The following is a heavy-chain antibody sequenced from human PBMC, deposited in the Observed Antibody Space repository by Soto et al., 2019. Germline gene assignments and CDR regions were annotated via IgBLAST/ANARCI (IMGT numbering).Heavy chain of an antibody. J-gene: IGHJ6*02. D-gene: IGHD1-7*01. CDR2: IIPIFGTA. V-gene: IGHV1-69*06. Sequence: QVQLVQSGAEVKKPGSSVKVSCKASEGTFSSYAISWVRQAPGQGLEWMGGIIPIFGTANYAQKFQGRVTITADKSTSTAYMELSSLRSEDTAVYYCARDEYNWNYVNYYYYGMDVWGQGTTVTVSS. CDR3: ARDEYNWNYVNYYYYGMDV. CDR1: EGTFSSYA.